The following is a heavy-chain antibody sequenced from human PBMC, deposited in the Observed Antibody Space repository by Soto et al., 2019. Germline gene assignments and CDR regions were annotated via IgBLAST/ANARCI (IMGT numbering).Heavy chain of an antibody. CDR3: ARHGIFGVALLEQEFDP. J-gene: IGHJ5*02. V-gene: IGHV4-39*01. CDR2: IYYSGST. Sequence: SETLSLTCTVSGGSISSSSYYWGWIRQPPGKGLEWIGSIYYSGSTDYNPSLKSRVTISVDTSKNQFSLKLSSVTAADTAVYYCARHGIFGVALLEQEFDPWGQGTLVTVSS. CDR1: GGSISSSSYY. D-gene: IGHD3-3*01.